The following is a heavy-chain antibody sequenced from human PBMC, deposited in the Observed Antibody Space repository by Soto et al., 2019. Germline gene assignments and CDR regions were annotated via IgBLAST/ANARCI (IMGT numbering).Heavy chain of an antibody. CDR1: GFTFNSYA. Sequence: DVQVLESGGDLVQPGGSLRLCCAASGFTFNSYAMSWVRQAPGKGLEWVSSVSAGGDMTYYSDSVKGRFTISRDNSNNALFLQMNSLRIEDTALYYCARGDRGGSGSPASYYYAGGDVGGQGTTVTVS. V-gene: IGHV3-23*01. D-gene: IGHD1-26*01. CDR2: VSAGGDMT. CDR3: ARGDRGGSGSPASYYYAGGDV. J-gene: IGHJ6*02.